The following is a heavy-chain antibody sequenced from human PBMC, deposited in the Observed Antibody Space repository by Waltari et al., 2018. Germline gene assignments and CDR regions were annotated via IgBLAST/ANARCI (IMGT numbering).Heavy chain of an antibody. V-gene: IGHV4-34*01. D-gene: IGHD2-15*01. Sequence: QVQLQQWGAGLLKPSETLSLTSAVYGASFRGYSWSWLRQPPGKGLEWIGEINHSGSTNYNPSLKSRVTISVDTSKNHFSLKLSSVTAADTAVYYCASLIRCSGGSCYSGHYYYGMDVWGQGTTVTVSS. CDR2: INHSGST. J-gene: IGHJ6*02. CDR3: ASLIRCSGGSCYSGHYYYGMDV. CDR1: GASFRGYS.